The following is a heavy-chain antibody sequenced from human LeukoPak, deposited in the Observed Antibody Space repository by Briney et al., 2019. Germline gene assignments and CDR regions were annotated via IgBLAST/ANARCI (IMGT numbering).Heavy chain of an antibody. Sequence: GGSLRLSCETSGFNFSRYPMHWVRQAPGKGLEWVALLSYDASFQYYEDSVKGRFTISRDVSKNTLYLQMNSLRPEDTAVYYCARALFDLLTGYYPYLDYWGPGTLVTVSS. V-gene: IGHV3-30*04. CDR1: GFNFSRYP. D-gene: IGHD3-9*01. CDR2: LSYDASFQ. CDR3: ARALFDLLTGYYPYLDY. J-gene: IGHJ4*02.